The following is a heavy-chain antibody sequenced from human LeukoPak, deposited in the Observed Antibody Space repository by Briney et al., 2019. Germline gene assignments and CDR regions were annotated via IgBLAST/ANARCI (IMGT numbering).Heavy chain of an antibody. D-gene: IGHD3-10*01. J-gene: IGHJ4*02. V-gene: IGHV3-30*02. Sequence: PGGSLRLSCAASGFIFSSYDMHWVRQAPGKGLEWVAYVRCDGSNKYYADSVKGRFTISRDDSRNTLYLQMNSLRVEDTAVYYCAKDRGTARSTHFDYWGQGTLVTVSS. CDR2: VRCDGSNK. CDR3: AKDRGTARSTHFDY. CDR1: GFIFSSYD.